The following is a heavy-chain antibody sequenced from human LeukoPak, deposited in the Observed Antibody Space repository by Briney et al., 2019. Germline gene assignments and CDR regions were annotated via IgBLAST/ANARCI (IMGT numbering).Heavy chain of an antibody. CDR3: VTNWGSRYYSDMDV. CDR2: MTPNSGFS. J-gene: IGHJ6*02. D-gene: IGHD7-27*01. Sequence: GASVKVSCKASGYTFTSYDINWVRQAAGQGLEWMGWMTPNSGFSGYAHEFRGRVTMTGNTSISTAYMELSSLRSEDTATYYCVTNWGSRYYSDMDVWGQGTTVTVSS. CDR1: GYTFTSYD. V-gene: IGHV1-8*01.